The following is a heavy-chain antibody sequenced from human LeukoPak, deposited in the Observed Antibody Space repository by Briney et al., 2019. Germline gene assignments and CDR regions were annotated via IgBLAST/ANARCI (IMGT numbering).Heavy chain of an antibody. V-gene: IGHV4-59*01. J-gene: IGHJ5*02. D-gene: IGHD6-13*01. CDR2: IYYSGST. Sequence: SETLSLTCTASGGSISSYYWSWIRQPPGKGLEWIGYIYYSGSTNYNPSLKSRVTISVDTSKNQFSLKLSSVTAADTAMYYCARELGSSWPNWFDPWGQGTLVTVSS. CDR1: GGSISSYY. CDR3: ARELGSSWPNWFDP.